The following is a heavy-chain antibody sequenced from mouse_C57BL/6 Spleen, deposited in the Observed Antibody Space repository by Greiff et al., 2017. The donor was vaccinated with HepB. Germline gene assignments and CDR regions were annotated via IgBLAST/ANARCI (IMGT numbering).Heavy chain of an antibody. J-gene: IGHJ1*03. CDR1: GYTFTSYW. CDR2: IYPGSGST. CDR3: ARGANWHWYFEV. D-gene: IGHD4-1*01. V-gene: IGHV1-55*01. Sequence: QVQLQQPGAELVKPGASVKMSCKASGYTFTSYWITWVKQRPGQGLEWLGDIYPGSGSTNYNEKFKSKATLTVDTSSRTAYMQLSSLTSEDSAVYYCARGANWHWYFEVWGTGTTVTVSS.